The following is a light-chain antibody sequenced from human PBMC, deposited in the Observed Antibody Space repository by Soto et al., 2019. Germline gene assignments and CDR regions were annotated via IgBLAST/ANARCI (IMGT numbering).Light chain of an antibody. CDR1: QSLLNSNAYHY. CDR2: SGS. J-gene: IGKJ3*01. Sequence: DIVRTQSPLSLPVTPAEPASISSTSSQSLLNSNAYHYLDWYLQKPGQSPQLLLYSGSNRASGIPDRFSGSGSGTDFTLTISRVEAEDVGVYYCMQALQSPITFGGGTKVDIK. CDR3: MQALQSPIT. V-gene: IGKV2-28*01.